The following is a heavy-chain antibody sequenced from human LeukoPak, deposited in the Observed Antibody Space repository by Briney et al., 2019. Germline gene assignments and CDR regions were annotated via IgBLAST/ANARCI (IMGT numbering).Heavy chain of an antibody. CDR3: ATEIVVVPAAIGWFDP. CDR2: IYYSGST. CDR1: GGSISSGGYY. D-gene: IGHD2-2*01. J-gene: IGHJ5*02. V-gene: IGHV4-31*03. Sequence: PSETLSLTCTVSGGSISSGGYYWSWIRQHPGKGLEWIRYIYYSGSTYYNPSLKSRVTISVDTSKNQFSLKLSSVTAADTAVYYCATEIVVVPAAIGWFDPWGQGTLVTVSS.